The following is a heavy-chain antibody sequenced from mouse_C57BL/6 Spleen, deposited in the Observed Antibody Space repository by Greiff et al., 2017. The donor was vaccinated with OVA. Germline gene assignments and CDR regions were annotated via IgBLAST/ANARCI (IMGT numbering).Heavy chain of an antibody. CDR3: ARSGILSITTLAD. V-gene: IGHV1-64*01. CDR1: GYTFTSYW. Sequence: QVQLKQPGAELVKPGASVKLSCKASGYTFTSYWMHWVKQRPGQGLEWIGMIHPNSGSTNYNEKFKSKATLTVDKSSSTAYMQLSSLTSEDSAVYDCARSGILSITTLADWGQGTLVTVSA. CDR2: IHPNSGST. J-gene: IGHJ3*01. D-gene: IGHD1-1*01.